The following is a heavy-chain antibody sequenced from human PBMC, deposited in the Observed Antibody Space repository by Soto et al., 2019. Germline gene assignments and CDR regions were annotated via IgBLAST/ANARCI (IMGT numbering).Heavy chain of an antibody. V-gene: IGHV1-8*01. J-gene: IGHJ6*02. CDR3: ARGYLATAMLNRRYSYGMDF. Sequence: ASVKVSCKTSGYTFTSDDINCVRQATGQGLEWMGWMNPNSGNTGYAQKFQGRVTMTRNTSISTAYMELSSLRSEDTDVYYCARGYLATAMLNRRYSYGMDFWGQGTMVTVSS. CDR1: GYTFTSDD. D-gene: IGHD5-18*01. CDR2: MNPNSGNT.